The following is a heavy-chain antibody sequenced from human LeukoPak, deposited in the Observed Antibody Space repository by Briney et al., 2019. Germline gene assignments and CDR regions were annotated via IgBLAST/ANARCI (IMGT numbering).Heavy chain of an antibody. CDR2: IYPRDGST. D-gene: IGHD6-13*01. CDR3: ARNSHSSSWDYYYYYGMDV. J-gene: IGHJ6*02. V-gene: IGHV1-46*01. CDR1: GYTFTSNY. Sequence: ASVKVSCKASGYTFTSNYIHWVRQAPGQGLEWMGMIYPRDGSTSYAQKFQGRVTVTRDTSTSTVHMELSGLRSEDTAVYYCARNSHSSSWDYYYYYGMDVWGQGTTVTVSS.